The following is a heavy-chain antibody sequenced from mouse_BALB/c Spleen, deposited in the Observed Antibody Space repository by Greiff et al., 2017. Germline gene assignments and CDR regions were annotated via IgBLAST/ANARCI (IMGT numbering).Heavy chain of an antibody. J-gene: IGHJ4*01. D-gene: IGHD4-1*01. Sequence: VQLQQSGPQLVRPGASVKISCKASGYSFTSYWMHWVKQRPGQGLEWIGMIDPSDSETRLNQKFKDKATLTVDKSSSTAYMQLSSPTSEDSAVYYCARSKLGADAMDYWGQGTSVTVSS. CDR1: GYSFTSYW. V-gene: IGHV1S127*01. CDR3: ARSKLGADAMDY. CDR2: IDPSDSET.